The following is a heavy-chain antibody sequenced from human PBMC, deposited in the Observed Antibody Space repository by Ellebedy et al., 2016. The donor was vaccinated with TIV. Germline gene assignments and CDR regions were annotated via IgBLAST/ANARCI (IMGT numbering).Heavy chain of an antibody. Sequence: GGSLRLSCAASGFTVSNTYMGWVRQAPGKGPDWVSVIYSSGGTYYAGSVKGRFTISRDNSKNTLYLQMNSLRAEDTAVYYCAGGISVAGTSLGFWGQGTLVTVSS. CDR3: AGGISVAGTSLGF. CDR1: GFTVSNTY. D-gene: IGHD6-19*01. V-gene: IGHV3-53*01. CDR2: IYSSGGT. J-gene: IGHJ4*02.